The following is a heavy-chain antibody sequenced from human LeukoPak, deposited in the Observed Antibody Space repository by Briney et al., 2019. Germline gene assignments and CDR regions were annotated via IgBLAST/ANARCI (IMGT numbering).Heavy chain of an antibody. D-gene: IGHD6-19*01. CDR1: GFTFSSYG. V-gene: IGHV3-30*18. CDR2: ISYDGSNK. J-gene: IGHJ6*02. Sequence: GGSLRLSCAASGFTFSSYGMHWVRQAPGKGLEWVAVISYDGSNKYYADSVKGRFTISRDNSKNTLYLQMNSLRAEDTAVYYCVKDLYSSGWYRVNYYYYGMDVWGQGTTVTVSS. CDR3: VKDLYSSGWYRVNYYYYGMDV.